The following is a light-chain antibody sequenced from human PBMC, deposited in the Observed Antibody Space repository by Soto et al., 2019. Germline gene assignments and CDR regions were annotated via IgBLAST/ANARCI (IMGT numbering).Light chain of an antibody. V-gene: IGKV1-27*01. CDR2: AAS. CDR1: PGISND. Sequence: DIQMTQSPSSLSASVGDRVTITCRASPGISNDIAWYQQKPEKAPKLLIYAASTLPSGVPSRFSGSGSGTDFTLTINSLQPEDVATYSCQKYSSVPLFGPGTKVDIK. J-gene: IGKJ3*01. CDR3: QKYSSVPL.